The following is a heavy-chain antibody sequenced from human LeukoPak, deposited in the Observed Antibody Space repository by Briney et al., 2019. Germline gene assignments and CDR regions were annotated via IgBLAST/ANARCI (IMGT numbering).Heavy chain of an antibody. V-gene: IGHV3-53*01. J-gene: IGHJ6*03. CDR2: IYSRDVT. CDR3: ARVLAAIALRDYHYVDV. CDR1: GFSVSSNS. Sequence: GGSLRLSCAASGFSVSSNSMSWVRQAPGQGLECVSIIYSRDVTSYSDSVKDRFTISRDSDKNTLFLQMDSLRSDDTAVYYCARVLAAIALRDYHYVDVWGKGTTVTVSS. D-gene: IGHD6-19*01.